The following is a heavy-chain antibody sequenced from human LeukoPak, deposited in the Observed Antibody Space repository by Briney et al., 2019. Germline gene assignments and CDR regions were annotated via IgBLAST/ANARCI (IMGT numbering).Heavy chain of an antibody. CDR2: ISGYNGNT. Sequence: ASVKVSCKASGYTFTTYNINGVRQAPGQGLEWMGWISGYNGNTNYAQKLQGRVTMTTDTSTSTAYMELSSLKSDDTAVYYCASLKNYYDSSGYLVTDAFDIWGQGTMVTVSS. V-gene: IGHV1-18*01. CDR3: ASLKNYYDSSGYLVTDAFDI. CDR1: GYTFTTYN. D-gene: IGHD3-22*01. J-gene: IGHJ3*02.